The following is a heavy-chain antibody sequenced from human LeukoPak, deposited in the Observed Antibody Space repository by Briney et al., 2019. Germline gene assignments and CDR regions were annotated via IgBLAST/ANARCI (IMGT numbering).Heavy chain of an antibody. CDR2: INPNSGYT. Sequence: ASVKVSCKASGNTFTGYYMHWVRQAPGQGLEWMGWINPNSGYTNYAQKFQGRVTMTRATSISTAYMELSRLRSDDTAVYYCARDIVVVSAAQAGYWFDPWGQGTLVTVSS. CDR3: ARDIVVVSAAQAGYWFDP. J-gene: IGHJ5*02. V-gene: IGHV1-2*02. CDR1: GNTFTGYY. D-gene: IGHD2-2*01.